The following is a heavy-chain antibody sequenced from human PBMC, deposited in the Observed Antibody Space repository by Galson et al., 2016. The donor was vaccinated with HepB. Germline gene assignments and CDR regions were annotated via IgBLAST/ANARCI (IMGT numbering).Heavy chain of an antibody. J-gene: IGHJ4*02. D-gene: IGHD6-19*01. Sequence: SLRLSCAASGFTFNTFTMHWVRQAPGKGLEWVSSISGGSQHIYYADSVNGRFALSRAYAANSVFLEMNSLRVDDSGVYFCARQVAGLSDWGQGSLVIVSS. CDR2: ISGGSQHI. CDR3: ARQVAGLSD. CDR1: GFTFNTFT. V-gene: IGHV3-21*06.